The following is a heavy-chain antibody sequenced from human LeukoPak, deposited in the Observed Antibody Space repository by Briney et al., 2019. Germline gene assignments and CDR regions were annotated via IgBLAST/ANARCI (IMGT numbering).Heavy chain of an antibody. CDR3: ARHYYDSSGYYLGYFDY. CDR2: IIPIFGTA. D-gene: IGHD3-22*01. Sequence: ASVKVSCKASGGTFSSYAISWVRQAPGQGLEWMGGIIPIFGTANYAQKFQGRVTITADESTSTAYMELSSLRSEDTAVYYCARHYYDSSGYYLGYFDYRGQGTLVTVSS. V-gene: IGHV1-69*13. J-gene: IGHJ4*02. CDR1: GGTFSSYA.